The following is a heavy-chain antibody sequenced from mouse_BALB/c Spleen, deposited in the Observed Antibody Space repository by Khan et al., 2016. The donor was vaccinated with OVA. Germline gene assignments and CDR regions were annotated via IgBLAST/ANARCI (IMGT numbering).Heavy chain of an antibody. Sequence: QVQLKESGPGLVQPSQSLSITCTVSGFSLTTYGVHWVRQSPGKGLEWLGVIWSGGSTDYNAAFIPRLSISKDNSKSQVFFKMNSLQANDTAIYYWARNYDYDEGLAYWGQGTLVTVSA. V-gene: IGHV2-2*02. CDR3: ARNYDYDEGLAY. D-gene: IGHD2-4*01. J-gene: IGHJ3*01. CDR1: GFSLTTYG. CDR2: IWSGGST.